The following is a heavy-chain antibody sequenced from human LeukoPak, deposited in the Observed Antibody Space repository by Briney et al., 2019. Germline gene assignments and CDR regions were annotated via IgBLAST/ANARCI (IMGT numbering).Heavy chain of an antibody. D-gene: IGHD3-3*01. J-gene: IGHJ3*02. CDR1: GFTFSSYN. Sequence: GGSLRLSCAASGFTFSSYNMNWVRQAPGKGLEWVSYISSSSSTIYYADSVKGRFTISRDKAKNSLYLQMNRLRAEDTAVYYCARDSARGYDFWSGYYSAFDIWGKGTMVTVSS. CDR3: ARDSARGYDFWSGYYSAFDI. CDR2: ISSSSSTI. V-gene: IGHV3-48*01.